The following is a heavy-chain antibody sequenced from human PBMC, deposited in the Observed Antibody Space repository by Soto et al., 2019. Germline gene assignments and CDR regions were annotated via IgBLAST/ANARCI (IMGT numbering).Heavy chain of an antibody. CDR2: IRSKANSYAT. CDR3: TRHGVPAAHYGMDV. CDR1: GFTFSGSV. J-gene: IGHJ6*02. Sequence: GGSLRLSCAASGFTFSGSVMHWVRQASGKGLEWVGRIRSKANSYATAYAASVKGRFTISRDDSKNTAYLQMNSLKTEDTAVYYCTRHGVPAAHYGMDVWGQGTTVTV. V-gene: IGHV3-73*01. D-gene: IGHD2-2*01.